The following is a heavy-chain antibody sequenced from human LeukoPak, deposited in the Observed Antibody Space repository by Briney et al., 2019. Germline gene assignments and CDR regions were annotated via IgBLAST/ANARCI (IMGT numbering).Heavy chain of an antibody. J-gene: IGHJ4*02. D-gene: IGHD3-22*01. Sequence: PGGSLRLSCAASGFTFSSYSMNWVRQAPGKGLEWVSSISSSSSYIYYADSVKGRFTISRDNAKNTLYLQMNSLRAEDTAVYYCAREGYYYDSSGYYQDFDSWGQGTLVTVSS. V-gene: IGHV3-21*01. CDR2: ISSSSSYI. CDR3: AREGYYYDSSGYYQDFDS. CDR1: GFTFSSYS.